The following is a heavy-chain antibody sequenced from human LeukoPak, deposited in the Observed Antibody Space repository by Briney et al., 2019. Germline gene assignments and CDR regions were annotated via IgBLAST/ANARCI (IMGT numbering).Heavy chain of an antibody. CDR3: ASRPAGSTWYGVFDY. J-gene: IGHJ4*02. CDR1: GGSITSHF. D-gene: IGHD6-13*01. Sequence: SETLSLTCTVSGGSITSHFWSWIRQPPGKGLEWIGYVFNGGSTNYNPSLKSRVTMSIDPSRDQFSLRLSSATAADTAIYYCASRPAGSTWYGVFDYWSQGTLVTVSS. CDR2: VFNGGST. V-gene: IGHV4-59*11.